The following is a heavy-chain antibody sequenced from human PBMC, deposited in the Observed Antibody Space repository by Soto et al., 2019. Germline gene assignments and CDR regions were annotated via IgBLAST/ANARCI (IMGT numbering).Heavy chain of an antibody. CDR2: ISRSSSHI. J-gene: IGHJ4*02. V-gene: IGHV3-21*01. Sequence: GGSLRLSCAASGFTFSSNSMNWVRQAPGKGLEWVSSISRSSSHIYYADSVRGRFTIFRDNAKNAMYLQMNSLRGEDTAVYYCARDRCSGGACYSFDYWGQGTLVTVSS. D-gene: IGHD2-15*01. CDR3: ARDRCSGGACYSFDY. CDR1: GFTFSSNS.